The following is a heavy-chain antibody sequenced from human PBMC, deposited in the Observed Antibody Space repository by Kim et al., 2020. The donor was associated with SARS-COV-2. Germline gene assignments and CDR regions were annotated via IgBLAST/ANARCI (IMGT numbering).Heavy chain of an antibody. CDR2: IYYSGST. D-gene: IGHD5-12*01. Sequence: SETLSLTCTVSGGSISSYYWSWIRQPPGKGLEWIGYIYYSGSTNYNPSLKSRVTISVDTSKNQFSLKLSSVTAADTAVYYCARTGGGYDKEFDYWGQGTLVTVSS. CDR1: GGSISSYY. V-gene: IGHV4-59*01. CDR3: ARTGGGYDKEFDY. J-gene: IGHJ4*02.